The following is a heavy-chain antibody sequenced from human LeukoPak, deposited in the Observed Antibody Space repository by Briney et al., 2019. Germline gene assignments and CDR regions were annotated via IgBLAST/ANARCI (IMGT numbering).Heavy chain of an antibody. CDR3: ARRYQPAILDF. Sequence: QSGGPLRLSCAASGFTFSSYAMSWVRQAPGEALAWVSGINNSGSNTYYADSVKGRFTISRDNSKNTLYLQMNSLRAEDTAVYYCARRYQPAILDFWGQGTLVTVSS. CDR2: INNSGSNT. CDR1: GFTFSSYA. V-gene: IGHV3-23*01. D-gene: IGHD2-2*01. J-gene: IGHJ4*02.